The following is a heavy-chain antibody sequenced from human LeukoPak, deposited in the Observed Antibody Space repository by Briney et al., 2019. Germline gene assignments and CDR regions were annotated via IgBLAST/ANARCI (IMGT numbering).Heavy chain of an antibody. CDR2: IYTSGST. D-gene: IGHD3-16*02. J-gene: IGHJ6*03. CDR3: ARHIGGGIEDMDV. V-gene: IGHV4-4*07. Sequence: PSEALSLTCTVSGGSISSYYWSWIRQPAGKGLEWIGRIYTSGSTNYNPYLQSRVTISVDTSRNQFFLKMSSVTAADTAVYYCARHIGGGIEDMDVWGKGTKVTVSS. CDR1: GGSISSYY.